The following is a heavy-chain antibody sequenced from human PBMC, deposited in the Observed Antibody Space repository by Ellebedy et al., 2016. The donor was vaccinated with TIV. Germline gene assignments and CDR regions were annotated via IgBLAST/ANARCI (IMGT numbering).Heavy chain of an antibody. Sequence: ASVKVSCKASGYAFASYGISWVRQAPGQGLEWVGGIIAIIGTVNYAQRFKGRITITADESSSTAYMELSRLKSDDTAVYYCARRAMFREIVGSDALDIWGQGTMVTVSS. CDR3: ARRAMFREIVGSDALDI. D-gene: IGHD3-10*01. J-gene: IGHJ3*02. V-gene: IGHV1-69*13. CDR1: GYAFASYG. CDR2: IIAIIGTV.